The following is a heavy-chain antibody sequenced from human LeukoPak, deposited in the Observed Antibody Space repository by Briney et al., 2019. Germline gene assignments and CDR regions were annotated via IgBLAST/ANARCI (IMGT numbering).Heavy chain of an antibody. Sequence: GGSLRLSCAASGFTFSTYSMNWVRQAPGKGLEWVSSIISSSSYIYYADSVKGRLTISRDDAKNSLYLQMNSLRAEDTAVYYCARDPQYCSGGSCYSFGYWGQGTLVTVSS. CDR2: IISSSSYI. D-gene: IGHD2-15*01. CDR1: GFTFSTYS. CDR3: ARDPQYCSGGSCYSFGY. V-gene: IGHV3-21*01. J-gene: IGHJ4*02.